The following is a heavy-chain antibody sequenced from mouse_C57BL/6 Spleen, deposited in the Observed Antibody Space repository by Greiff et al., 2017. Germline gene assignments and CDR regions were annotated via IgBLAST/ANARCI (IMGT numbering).Heavy chain of an antibody. CDR1: GFTFSSYT. D-gene: IGHD1-1*01. Sequence: EVKVVESGGGLVKPGGSLKLSCAASGFTFSSYTMSWVRQTPEKRLEWVATISGGGGNTYYPDSVKGRFTISRDNAKNTLYLQMSSLRSEDTALYYCARQDYGSSYLDYWGQGTTLTVSS. CDR3: ARQDYGSSYLDY. CDR2: ISGGGGNT. V-gene: IGHV5-9*01. J-gene: IGHJ2*01.